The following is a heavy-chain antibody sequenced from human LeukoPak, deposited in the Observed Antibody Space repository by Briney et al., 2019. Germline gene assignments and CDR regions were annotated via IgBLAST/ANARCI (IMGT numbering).Heavy chain of an antibody. J-gene: IGHJ4*02. V-gene: IGHV3-15*01. CDR3: TTRTVTTGFDY. D-gene: IGHD4-17*01. Sequence: GGSLRLSCAASGFTFNNAWMSWVRQAPGKGLGWVGRIKRKTDGGTTDYAAPVKGRFTISTDDSKNTLYLQMNSLKTEDTAVYFCTTRTVTTGFDYWGQGTLVTVSS. CDR1: GFTFNNAW. CDR2: IKRKTDGGTT.